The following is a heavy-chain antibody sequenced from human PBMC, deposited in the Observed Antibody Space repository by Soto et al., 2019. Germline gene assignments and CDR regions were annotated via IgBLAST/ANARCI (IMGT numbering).Heavy chain of an antibody. CDR1: GYTLTELS. V-gene: IGHV1-24*01. J-gene: IGHJ1*01. CDR3: ATPIVGATSSLQH. CDR2: FDPEDGET. Sequence: GASVKVSCKVSGYTLTELSMHWVRQAPGKGLEWMGGFDPEDGETIYAQKFQGRVTMTEDTSTDTAYMELSSLRSEDAAVYYCATPIVGATSSLQHWGKGTLDTGSS. D-gene: IGHD1-26*01.